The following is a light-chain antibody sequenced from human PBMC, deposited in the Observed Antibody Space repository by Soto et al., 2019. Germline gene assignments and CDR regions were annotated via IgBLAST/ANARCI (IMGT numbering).Light chain of an antibody. CDR2: GAF. Sequence: EIVMTQSPATLSVSPGERATLSCRASQSVGSNLAWYQQKPGQAPRLLIYGAFTRATGIPARFSGSGSGTEFTLTISSLQSEDFAIYYCQQYNNWPQTFGQGTKVEIK. V-gene: IGKV3-15*01. CDR3: QQYNNWPQT. J-gene: IGKJ1*01. CDR1: QSVGSN.